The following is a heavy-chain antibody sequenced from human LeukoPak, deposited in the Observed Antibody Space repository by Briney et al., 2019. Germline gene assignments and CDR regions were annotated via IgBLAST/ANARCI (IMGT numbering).Heavy chain of an antibody. CDR3: ARVPSKQFSSPHYYYYMDV. J-gene: IGHJ6*03. Sequence: ATVKVSCKASGYTFTSYGISWVRQAPGQGLEWMGWISAYNGNTNYAQKLQGRVTMTTDTSTSTAYMEMRSLRSDDTAVYYCARVPSKQFSSPHYYYYMDVWGKGTTVTVSS. D-gene: IGHD6-6*01. CDR1: GYTFTSYG. CDR2: ISAYNGNT. V-gene: IGHV1-18*01.